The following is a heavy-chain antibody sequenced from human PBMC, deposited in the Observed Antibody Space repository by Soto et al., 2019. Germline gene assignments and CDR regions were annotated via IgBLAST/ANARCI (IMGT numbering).Heavy chain of an antibody. Sequence: PGGFLRLSCAASGFTFSSYSMNWVRQAPGKGLEWVSSISSSSSYIYYADSVKGRFTISRDNAKNSLYLQMNSLRAEDTAVYYCARDKGRVRGVMIAFDIWGQGTMVTVSS. J-gene: IGHJ3*02. CDR2: ISSSSSYI. CDR1: GFTFSSYS. D-gene: IGHD3-10*01. CDR3: ARDKGRVRGVMIAFDI. V-gene: IGHV3-21*01.